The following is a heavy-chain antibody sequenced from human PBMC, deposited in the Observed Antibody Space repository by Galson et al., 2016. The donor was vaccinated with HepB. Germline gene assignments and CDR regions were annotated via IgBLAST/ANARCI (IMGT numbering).Heavy chain of an antibody. D-gene: IGHD3-22*01. Sequence: SLRLSCAASGFTFRPYHMHWVRQAPGKGLEWVAVISSDGTNKYYIDSVKDRFTVSRDNSKNTLYLQMNNLRPEDTAVYYCARDSKYEYDSTDFFDYWGQGTLVTVSS. CDR2: ISSDGTNK. CDR3: ARDSKYEYDSTDFFDY. J-gene: IGHJ4*02. V-gene: IGHV3-30*14. CDR1: GFTFRPYH.